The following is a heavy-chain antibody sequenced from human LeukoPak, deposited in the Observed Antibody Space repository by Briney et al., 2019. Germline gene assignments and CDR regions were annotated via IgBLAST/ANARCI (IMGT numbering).Heavy chain of an antibody. D-gene: IGHD5-24*01. J-gene: IGHJ2*01. V-gene: IGHV3-49*04. CDR3: TRDRRDGYNDGYFSL. CDR1: GFSIAEYA. Sequence: PGGSLRLSCTASGFSIAEYAMTWVRQAPGRGLEWLGFIRSKSYSETTQFAASVRGRFTISRDDSNSVTYLQMNSLKIEDTAAYFCTRDRRDGYNDGYFSLWGRGTLVTVSS. CDR2: IRSKSYSETT.